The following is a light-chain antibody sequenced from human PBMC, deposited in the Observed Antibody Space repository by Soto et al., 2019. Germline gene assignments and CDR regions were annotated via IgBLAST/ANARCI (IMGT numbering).Light chain of an antibody. Sequence: EIVLTQSPATLSLSPGERATLSCRASQSVSSYLAWYKQKPGQAPRLLIYDASNRATGIPARFSGSGSGTDFTLTISSLEPEDFSVYYCQQRSNWHPISFGQGTRLEIK. J-gene: IGKJ5*01. V-gene: IGKV3-11*01. CDR2: DAS. CDR1: QSVSSY. CDR3: QQRSNWHPIS.